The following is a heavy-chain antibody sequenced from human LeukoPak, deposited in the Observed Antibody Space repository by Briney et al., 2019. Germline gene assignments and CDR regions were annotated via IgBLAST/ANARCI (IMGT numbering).Heavy chain of an antibody. CDR3: ARRQWLVYDY. Sequence: GSLRLSCAASGFTFSSYAMSWVRQAPGKGLEWIGEINHSGSTNYNPSLKSRVTISVDTSKNQFSLKLSSVTAADTAVYYCARRQWLVYDYWGQGTLVTVSS. CDR1: GFTFSSYA. D-gene: IGHD6-19*01. CDR2: INHSGST. J-gene: IGHJ4*02. V-gene: IGHV4-34*01.